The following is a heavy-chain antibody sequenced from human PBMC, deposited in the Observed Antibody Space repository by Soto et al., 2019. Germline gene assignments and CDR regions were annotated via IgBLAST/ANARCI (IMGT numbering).Heavy chain of an antibody. CDR1: GYSISSGYY. Sequence: ETLSLTCAVPGYSISSGYYWCWIRQPPGKGLEWIGSIYHSGSTYYNPSLKSRVTISVDTSKNQFSLKLSSVTAVDTDVYYCARVSSSGYYYWFDPWGQGTLVTVYS. CDR3: ARVSSSGYYYWFDP. V-gene: IGHV4-38-2*01. CDR2: IYHSGST. D-gene: IGHD3-22*01. J-gene: IGHJ5*02.